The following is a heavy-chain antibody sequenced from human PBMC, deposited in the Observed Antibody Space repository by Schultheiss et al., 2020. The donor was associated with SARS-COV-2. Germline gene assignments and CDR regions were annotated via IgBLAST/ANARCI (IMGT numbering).Heavy chain of an antibody. CDR3: ARDDSSSWANWFDP. CDR2: IYYSGST. V-gene: IGHV4-39*07. CDR1: GGSISSSSYY. Sequence: SETLSLTCTVSGGSISSSSYYWGWIRQPPGKGLEWIGSIYYSGSTYYNPSLKSRVTISVDTSKNQFSLKLSSVTAADTAVYYCARDDSSSWANWFDPWGQGTLVTVSS. D-gene: IGHD6-13*01. J-gene: IGHJ5*02.